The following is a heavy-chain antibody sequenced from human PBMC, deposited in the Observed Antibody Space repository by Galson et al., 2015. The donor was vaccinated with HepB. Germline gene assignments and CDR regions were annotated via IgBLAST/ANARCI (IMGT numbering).Heavy chain of an antibody. J-gene: IGHJ4*02. V-gene: IGHV3-64D*06. Sequence: SLRLSCAASGFTFSFYAMQWVRQAPGKGLESVSGISSDGGSTYYADSVKGRLIISRDNSKNTLYLQMSSLRTEDTAVYHCVKSYCSSTNCYLGYWGQGTPVTVSP. D-gene: IGHD2-2*01. CDR2: ISSDGGST. CDR1: GFTFSFYA. CDR3: VKSYCSSTNCYLGY.